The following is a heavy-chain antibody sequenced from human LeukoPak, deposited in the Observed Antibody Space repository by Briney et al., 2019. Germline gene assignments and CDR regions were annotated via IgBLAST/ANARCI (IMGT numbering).Heavy chain of an antibody. CDR2: ISYDGNN. J-gene: IGHJ4*02. CDR3: ARAASSGWYYFDY. Sequence: PGGSLRVSCAASGFTFSTYVIHWVRQAPGKGLEWVAVISYDGNNYYAASVKGRFTISRDNSKNTLYLQVNSLRAEDTAVYYCARAASSGWYYFDYWGQGTLVTVSS. CDR1: GFTFSTYV. V-gene: IGHV3-30*03. D-gene: IGHD6-19*01.